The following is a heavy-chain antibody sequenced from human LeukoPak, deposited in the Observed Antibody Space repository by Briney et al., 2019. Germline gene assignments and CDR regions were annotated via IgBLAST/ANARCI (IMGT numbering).Heavy chain of an antibody. Sequence: GESLKISCKGSGYSFTSYWIGWVRQMPGKGLEWMGIIYPGDSDTRYSPSFQGQVTISADKSISTAYLQWSSLKASDTAMYYCASLYYYGSGSSQAYYFDYWGQGTLVTVSS. D-gene: IGHD3-10*01. CDR3: ASLYYYGSGSSQAYYFDY. J-gene: IGHJ4*02. CDR1: GYSFTSYW. CDR2: IYPGDSDT. V-gene: IGHV5-51*01.